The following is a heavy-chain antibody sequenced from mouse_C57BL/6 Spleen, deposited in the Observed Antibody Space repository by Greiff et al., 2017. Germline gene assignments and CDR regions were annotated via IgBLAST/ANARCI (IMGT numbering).Heavy chain of an antibody. J-gene: IGHJ2*01. V-gene: IGHV1-69*01. CDR2: IDPSDSYT. CDR1: GYTFTSYW. Sequence: VKLQQPGAELVMPGASVKLSCKASGYTFTSYWMHWVKQRPGQGLEWIGAIDPSDSYTNYNQKFKGKSTLTVDKSSSTAYMQLSSLTSEDSAVYYCARGVPYYFDYWGQGTTLTVSS. CDR3: ARGVPYYFDY.